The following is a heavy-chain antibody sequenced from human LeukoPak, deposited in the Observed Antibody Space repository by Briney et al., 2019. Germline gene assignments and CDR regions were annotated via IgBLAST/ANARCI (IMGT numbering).Heavy chain of an antibody. CDR3: ARARLQNWFEP. CDR2: IYYSGST. J-gene: IGHJ5*02. V-gene: IGHV4-59*08. D-gene: IGHD4-11*01. Sequence: SETLSLTCTVSGGSISSYYWSWIRQPPGKGLEWIGYIYYSGSTNYNPSLKSRVTISVDTSKNQFSLKLSSVTAADTAVYYCARARLQNWFEPWGQGTLVTVSS. CDR1: GGSISSYY.